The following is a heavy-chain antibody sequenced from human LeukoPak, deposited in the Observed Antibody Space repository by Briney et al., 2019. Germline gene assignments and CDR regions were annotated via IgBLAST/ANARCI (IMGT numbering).Heavy chain of an antibody. Sequence: SETLSLTCTVSGGSISSYYWSWIRQPAGKGLEWIGRISSSGSTIYNPSLKSRVTMSVDTSKNQFSLKLSSVTAADTAVYYCARTISSGRGKLFDSWGQGTLVTVSS. D-gene: IGHD3-22*01. V-gene: IGHV4-4*07. J-gene: IGHJ4*02. CDR2: ISSSGST. CDR1: GGSISSYY. CDR3: ARTISSGRGKLFDS.